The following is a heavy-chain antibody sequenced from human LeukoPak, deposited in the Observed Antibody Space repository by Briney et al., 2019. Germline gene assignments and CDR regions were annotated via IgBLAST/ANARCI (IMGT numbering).Heavy chain of an antibody. CDR2: ISSSSSYI. D-gene: IGHD3-22*01. J-gene: IGHJ6*02. V-gene: IGHV3-21*01. CDR1: GFTFSSYS. Sequence: KSGGSLRLSCAASGFTFSSYSMNWVRQAPGKGLEWVSSISSSSSYIYYADSVKGRFTISRDNAKNSLYLQMNSLRAEDTAVYYCARAESPITMNEDVWGQGTTVTVSS. CDR3: ARAESPITMNEDV.